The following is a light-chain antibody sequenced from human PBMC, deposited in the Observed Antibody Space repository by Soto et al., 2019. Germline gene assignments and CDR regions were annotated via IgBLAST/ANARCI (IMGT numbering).Light chain of an antibody. CDR1: SSDIGGYNY. J-gene: IGLJ2*01. CDR2: DVS. V-gene: IGLV2-14*01. Sequence: QAASLSGSPGQSITIPCSGTSSDIGGYNYVAWHQQHPGKAPKLVIYDVSNRPSGVSNRFSGSKSGNTASLTISGLQAEDEADYYCSSYTNSGTLVFGGGTKVTVL. CDR3: SSYTNSGTLV.